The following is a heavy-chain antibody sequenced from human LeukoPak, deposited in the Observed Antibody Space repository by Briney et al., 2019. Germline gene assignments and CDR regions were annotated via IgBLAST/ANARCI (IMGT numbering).Heavy chain of an antibody. D-gene: IGHD1-26*01. V-gene: IGHV4-61*02. J-gene: IGHJ4*02. Sequence: PSETLSLTCTVSGGSISSGSYYWSWIRQPAGKGLEWIGRIYTSGSTNYNPSLKSRVTISVNTSKNQISLRLSSVTAADTAIYYCAKSGGYGLIDYWGQGTLVTVSS. CDR1: GGSISSGSYY. CDR2: IYTSGST. CDR3: AKSGGYGLIDY.